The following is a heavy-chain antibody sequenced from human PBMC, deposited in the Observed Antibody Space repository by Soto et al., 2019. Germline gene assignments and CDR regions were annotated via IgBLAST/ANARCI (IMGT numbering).Heavy chain of an antibody. J-gene: IGHJ4*02. D-gene: IGHD2-2*02. V-gene: IGHV4-4*02. CDR3: AGFCRSTSCYTDY. CDR2: IYHSGST. Sequence: SETLSLTCAVSGGSISSTNWWSWVRQPPGKGLEWIGEIYHSGSTNYNASLKSRVAISIDKSKSQFSLNLSSVTAADTAVYYCAGFCRSTSCYTDYWGQGTLVTVSS. CDR1: GGSISSTNW.